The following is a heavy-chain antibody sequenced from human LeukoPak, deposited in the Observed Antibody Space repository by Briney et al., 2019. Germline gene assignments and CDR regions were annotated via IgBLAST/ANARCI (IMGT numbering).Heavy chain of an antibody. V-gene: IGHV4-59*01. CDR3: ARGDSWSVTPSY. CDR1: GGSISSYY. CDR2: IYYSGST. D-gene: IGHD4-17*01. Sequence: SETLSLTCTVSGGSISSYYWSWIRQPPGKGPEWIGYIYYSGSTNYNPSLKSRVTISVDTSKNQFSLKLSSVTAADTAVYYCARGDSWSVTPSYWGQGTLVTVSS. J-gene: IGHJ4*02.